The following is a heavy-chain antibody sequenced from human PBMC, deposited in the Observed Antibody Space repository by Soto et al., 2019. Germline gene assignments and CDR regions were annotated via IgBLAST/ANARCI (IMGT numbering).Heavy chain of an antibody. CDR1: GFTFSSYG. CDR3: AKDRGGYEFDY. V-gene: IGHV3-30*18. D-gene: IGHD5-12*01. J-gene: IGHJ4*02. Sequence: QVQLVESGGGVVQPGRSLRLSCAASGFTFSSYGMHWVRQAPGKGLEWVAVISYDGSNKYYADSVKGRFTISRDNSKNTLYLQMNSLTAEDTAVYYCAKDRGGYEFDYWGQGTLVTVSS. CDR2: ISYDGSNK.